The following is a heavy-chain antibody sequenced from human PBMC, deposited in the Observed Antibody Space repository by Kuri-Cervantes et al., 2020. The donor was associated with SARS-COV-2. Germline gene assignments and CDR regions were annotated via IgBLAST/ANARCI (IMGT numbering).Heavy chain of an antibody. Sequence: GESLKISCAASGFTFSSYAMSWVRQAPGKGLEWVSAISGSGGSTYYADSVKGRFTISRDNSKNTLYLQMNSLRAEDTAVYYCAKPLDVWGSYRYTKWGQGTLVTVSS. D-gene: IGHD3-16*02. J-gene: IGHJ4*02. CDR3: AKPLDVWGSYRYTK. V-gene: IGHV3-23*01. CDR1: GFTFSSYA. CDR2: ISGSGGST.